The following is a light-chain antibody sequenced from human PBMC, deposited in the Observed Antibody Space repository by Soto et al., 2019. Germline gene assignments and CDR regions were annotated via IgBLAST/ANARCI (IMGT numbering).Light chain of an antibody. CDR2: LNSDGSH. Sequence: QLVLTQSPSASASLGASVKLTCTLSSGHSTYDIAWHQQQAEKGPRSLMRLNSDGSHSKGDGIPDRFSGSTSGAERYLTISSLQSEDEADYYCQTWGTGTVVFGGGTKLTVL. J-gene: IGLJ2*01. CDR1: SGHSTYD. V-gene: IGLV4-69*01. CDR3: QTWGTGTVV.